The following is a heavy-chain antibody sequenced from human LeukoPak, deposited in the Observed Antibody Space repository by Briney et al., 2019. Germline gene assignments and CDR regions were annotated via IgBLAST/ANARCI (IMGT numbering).Heavy chain of an antibody. J-gene: IGHJ4*02. CDR2: ISGSGGST. CDR1: GFTFSSYA. V-gene: IGHV3-23*01. D-gene: IGHD2-15*01. CDR3: ARGSSGGTSYFDY. Sequence: GSLRLSCAASGFTFSSYAMSWVRQAPGKGLEWVSAISGSGGSTYYADSVKGRFTISRDNSKNTLYLQMNSLRAEDTAVYYCARGSSGGTSYFDYWGQGTLVTVSS.